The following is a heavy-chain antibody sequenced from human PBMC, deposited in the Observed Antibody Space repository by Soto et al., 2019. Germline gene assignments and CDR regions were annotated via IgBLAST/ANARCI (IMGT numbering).Heavy chain of an antibody. CDR3: AIEIDILTAYYSPLCDF. CDR1: GYTFTSYG. V-gene: IGHV1-18*01. J-gene: IGHJ4*02. D-gene: IGHD3-9*01. Sequence: QVQLVHSGAEVKKPGASVKVSCKASGYTFTSYGISWVRQAPGQGLEWIGWIRAYNGNTNNAKKLQARVPMTTDTSTSQATMEMRSLRSDDTAVYYCAIEIDILTAYYSPLCDFWGQGTLVTVSS. CDR2: IRAYNGNT.